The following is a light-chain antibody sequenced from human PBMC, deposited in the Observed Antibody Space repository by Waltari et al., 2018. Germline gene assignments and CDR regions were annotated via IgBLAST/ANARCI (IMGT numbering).Light chain of an antibody. CDR3: QQAANFPLT. V-gene: IGKV1-12*01. J-gene: IGKJ4*01. Sequence: DIQMTQSPSSVSASVGDRVTITCRASPGISTWLTWYQQKPGEVPKLLIYAASTLETGVPSRFSGGGSGTEFTLTINSLHPEDFATYYCQQAANFPLTFGGGTKVEIK. CDR1: PGISTW. CDR2: AAS.